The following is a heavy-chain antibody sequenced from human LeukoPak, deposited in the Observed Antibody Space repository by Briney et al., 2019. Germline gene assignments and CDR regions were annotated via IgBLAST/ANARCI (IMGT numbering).Heavy chain of an antibody. Sequence: SETLSLTCTVSGGSISSSSYYWGWIRQPPGKGLEWIGSIYYSGSTYYNPSLKSRVTISVDTSKNQFSLKLSSVAAADTAVYYCARHSSGDSGSYDYWGQGTLVTVSS. J-gene: IGHJ4*02. CDR3: ARHSSGDSGSYDY. V-gene: IGHV4-39*01. CDR2: IYYSGST. D-gene: IGHD1-26*01. CDR1: GGSISSSSYY.